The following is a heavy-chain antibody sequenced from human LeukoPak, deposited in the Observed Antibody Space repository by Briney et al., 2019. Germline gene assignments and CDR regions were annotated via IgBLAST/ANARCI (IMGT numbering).Heavy chain of an antibody. CDR3: ARGSSGYYCDHFQT. D-gene: IGHD3-22*01. V-gene: IGHV3-7*01. Sequence: GGPLRLSCAASGFTFSNFWMTWIRQAPGKGLEWVANIKQGGLEKYYVDSVEGRFTVSRDNTKNTLLLQMDSLRAEDTAVYYCARGSSGYYCDHFQTWGQGSLVTVSS. CDR2: IKQGGLEK. CDR1: GFTFSNFW. J-gene: IGHJ1*01.